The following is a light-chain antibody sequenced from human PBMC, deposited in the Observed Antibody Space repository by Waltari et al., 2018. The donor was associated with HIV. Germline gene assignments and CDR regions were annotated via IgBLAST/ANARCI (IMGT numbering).Light chain of an antibody. CDR2: TDN. J-gene: IGLJ1*01. CDR1: YSNIGSNN. Sequence: QSVLTQTPSLSGTPGKRVPITCSVGYSNIGSNNVNWYQQFPGTAPKLLFYTDNQLVTGVPDRFSGSKSGTSASLAINGLQSEDEASYFCATWDDSLNGLVFGTGTWVTVL. V-gene: IGLV1-44*01. CDR3: ATWDDSLNGLV.